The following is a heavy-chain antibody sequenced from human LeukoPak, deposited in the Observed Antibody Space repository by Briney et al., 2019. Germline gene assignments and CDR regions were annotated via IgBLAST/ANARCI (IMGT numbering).Heavy chain of an antibody. CDR3: AREYSSFSSLPPRDYYYYGMDV. Sequence: GRSLRLSCAASGFTFSSYAMHWVRQAPGKGLEWVAVISYDGSNKYYADSVKGRFTISRDNSKNTLYLQMNSLRAEDTAVYYCAREYSSFSSLPPRDYYYYGMDVWGQGTTVTVSS. CDR1: GFTFSSYA. CDR2: ISYDGSNK. J-gene: IGHJ6*02. D-gene: IGHD6-6*01. V-gene: IGHV3-30-3*01.